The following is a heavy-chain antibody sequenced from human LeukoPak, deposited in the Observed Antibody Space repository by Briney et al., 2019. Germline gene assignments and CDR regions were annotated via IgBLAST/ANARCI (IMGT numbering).Heavy chain of an antibody. D-gene: IGHD6-13*01. CDR3: ARDHTIRIAATCTHWYNWFDP. Sequence: PSETLSLTCAVYGGSFSGYYWSWIRQPPGKGLEWIGEINHSGSTNYNPSLKSRVTISVDTSKNQFSLKLSSVTAADTAVYYCARDHTIRIAATCTHWYNWFDPWGQGTLVTVSS. J-gene: IGHJ5*02. V-gene: IGHV4-34*01. CDR1: GGSFSGYY. CDR2: INHSGST.